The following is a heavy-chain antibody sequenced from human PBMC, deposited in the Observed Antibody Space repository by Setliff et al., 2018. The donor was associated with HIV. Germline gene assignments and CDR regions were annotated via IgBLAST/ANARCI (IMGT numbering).Heavy chain of an antibody. CDR2: INPSGGST. CDR1: GYTFTQYY. J-gene: IGHJ3*02. D-gene: IGHD3-3*01. V-gene: IGHV1-46*01. CDR3: ARDLGSITLFGVVIQGACDI. Sequence: ASVKVSCKASGYTFTQYYIHWVRQAPGQGLEWMGIINPSGGSTGYAQKFQGRVTVTSDTSTSTLHMELSSLRSDDTAVYYCARDLGSITLFGVVIQGACDIWGQGTMVTVS.